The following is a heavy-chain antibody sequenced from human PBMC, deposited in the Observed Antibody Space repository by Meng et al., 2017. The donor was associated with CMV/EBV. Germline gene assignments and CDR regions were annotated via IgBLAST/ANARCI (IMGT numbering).Heavy chain of an antibody. CDR1: GGSFSGYY. Sequence: SETLSLTCAVYGGSFSGYYWSWIRQPPGKGLEWIGEINHSGSTSYNPSLKSRVTISVDTSKNQFSLKLSSATAADTAVYYCARADIVVVPAAIRYYYYGMDVWGQGTTVTVSS. CDR2: INHSGST. J-gene: IGHJ6*02. D-gene: IGHD2-2*02. V-gene: IGHV4-34*01. CDR3: ARADIVVVPAAIRYYYYGMDV.